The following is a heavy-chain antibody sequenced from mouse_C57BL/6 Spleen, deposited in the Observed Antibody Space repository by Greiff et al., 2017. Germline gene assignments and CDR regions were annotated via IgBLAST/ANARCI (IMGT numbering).Heavy chain of an antibody. CDR1: GYTFTSYW. CDR3: ARPGSDDYDVAMDY. D-gene: IGHD2-4*01. J-gene: IGHJ4*01. Sequence: QVQLQQSGAELVKPGASVKLSCKASGYTFTSYWMHWVKQRPGQGLEWIGMIHPNSGSTNYNEKFKSKATLTVDKSSSTAYMQLSSLTSEDSAVYYCARPGSDDYDVAMDYWGQGTSVTVSS. CDR2: IHPNSGST. V-gene: IGHV1-64*01.